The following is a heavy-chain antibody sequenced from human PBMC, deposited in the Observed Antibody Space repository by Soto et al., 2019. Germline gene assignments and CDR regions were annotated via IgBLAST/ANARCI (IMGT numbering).Heavy chain of an antibody. J-gene: IGHJ6*03. CDR3: ALIEMVCSGGSCYSLHYYYYYMDV. V-gene: IGHV3-23*01. Sequence: HPGGSLRLSCAASGFTFSSYAMSWVRQAPGKGLEWVSAISGSGGSTYYADYVKGRFTISRDNSKNTLYLQMNNLRAEDTAVYYCALIEMVCSGGSCYSLHYYYYYMDVWGKGTTVTVSS. CDR2: ISGSGGST. D-gene: IGHD2-15*01. CDR1: GFTFSSYA.